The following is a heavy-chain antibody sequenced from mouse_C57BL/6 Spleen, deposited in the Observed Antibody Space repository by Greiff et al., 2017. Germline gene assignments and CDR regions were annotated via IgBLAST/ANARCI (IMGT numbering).Heavy chain of an antibody. V-gene: IGHV1-55*01. J-gene: IGHJ2*01. CDR2: IYPGSGST. D-gene: IGHD1-1*01. CDR3: ARGHYYGSSLYYFDY. CDR1: GYTFTSYW. Sequence: VQLQQPGAELVKPGASVKMSCKASGYTFTSYWITWVKQRPGQGLEWIGDIYPGSGSTNYNEKFKSKATLTVDTSSSTAYMQLSSLTSEDSAVYSCARGHYYGSSLYYFDYRNQGTTHTGSS.